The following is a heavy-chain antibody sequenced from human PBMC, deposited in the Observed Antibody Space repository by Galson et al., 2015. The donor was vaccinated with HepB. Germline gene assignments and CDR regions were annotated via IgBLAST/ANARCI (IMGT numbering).Heavy chain of an antibody. CDR2: ISSSGSTK. Sequence: SLRLSCAASGFTFSSYNMNWVRQAPGKGLEWVSYISSSGSTKNYADSVKGRFTISRDNAKNSLHLQMNSLRAEDTAVYYCARAPHPRFRSGYADYWGQGTLVTVSS. CDR1: GFTFSSYN. J-gene: IGHJ4*02. V-gene: IGHV3-48*04. D-gene: IGHD3-3*01. CDR3: ARAPHPRFRSGYADY.